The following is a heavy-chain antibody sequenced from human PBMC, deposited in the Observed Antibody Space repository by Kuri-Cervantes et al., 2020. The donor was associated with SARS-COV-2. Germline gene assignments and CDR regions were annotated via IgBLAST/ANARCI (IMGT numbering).Heavy chain of an antibody. D-gene: IGHD2-2*01. CDR1: GYSFTSYW. V-gene: IGHV5-51*01. CDR3: ARGLVVPSAMRDY. J-gene: IGHJ4*02. Sequence: KVSCKGSGYSFTSYWIGWPRRMPGKGLEWMGIIYPGDSDTRYSPFFQGQVSISAVESISTAYLQGGSLDASDTAMYYCARGLVVPSAMRDYWGQGTLVTVSS. CDR2: IYPGDSDT.